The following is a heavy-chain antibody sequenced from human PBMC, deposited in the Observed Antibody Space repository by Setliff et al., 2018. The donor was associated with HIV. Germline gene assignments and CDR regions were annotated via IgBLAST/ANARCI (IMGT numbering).Heavy chain of an antibody. CDR3: ATASGYDLFMGAFDI. J-gene: IGHJ3*02. CDR2: INQSGGI. V-gene: IGHV4-34*01. D-gene: IGHD5-12*01. CDR1: GGSFSGYY. Sequence: PSETLSLTCAVSGGSFSGYYWSWIRQPPGKGLEWIGEINQSGGINYNPSLKSRDTISIDTFKNQFSMKLYSVTAADTAVYYCATASGYDLFMGAFDIWGQGTMVTVSS.